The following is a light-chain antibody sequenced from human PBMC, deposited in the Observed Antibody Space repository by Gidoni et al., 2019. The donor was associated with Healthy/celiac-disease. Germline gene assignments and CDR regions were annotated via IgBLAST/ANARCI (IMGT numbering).Light chain of an antibody. CDR1: QGISSY. CDR2: AAS. V-gene: IGKV1-8*01. J-gene: IGKJ1*01. Sequence: AIRITTSPSSLSASTGDRVTITCRASQGISSYLAWYQQKPGKAPKLLIYAASTLQSGVPSRFSGSGSGTDFTLTISCLQSEDFATYYCQQYYSYPQTFGQGTKVEIK. CDR3: QQYYSYPQT.